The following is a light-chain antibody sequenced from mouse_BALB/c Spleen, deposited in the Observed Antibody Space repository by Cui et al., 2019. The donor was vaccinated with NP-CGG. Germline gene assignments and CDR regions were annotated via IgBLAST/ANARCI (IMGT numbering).Light chain of an antibody. CDR2: GTN. CDR1: TGAVTTSNY. J-gene: IGLJ1*01. CDR3: ALWYSNHWV. V-gene: IGLV1*01. Sequence: QAVVTQESALTTSPGDTVTLTCRSSTGAVTTSNYANWVQEKPDHLFTGLIGGTNNRAPGVPARFSGSLMGDKAALTITGAQTEDEAIYFCALWYSNHWVFGGGTKLTVL.